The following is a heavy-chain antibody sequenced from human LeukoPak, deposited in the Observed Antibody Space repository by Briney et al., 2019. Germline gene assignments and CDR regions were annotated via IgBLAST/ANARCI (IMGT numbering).Heavy chain of an antibody. D-gene: IGHD1-26*01. Sequence: SETLSLTCTVSGGSISSYYWSWIRQPAGKGLEWIGRTYTSGNTNSNPSLKSRVTMSVDTSNNQFSLKLSSVTAADTAVYYCAREGSQSGSRHFDCWGQGTLVTVSS. CDR3: AREGSQSGSRHFDC. J-gene: IGHJ4*02. V-gene: IGHV4-4*07. CDR2: TYTSGNT. CDR1: GGSISSYY.